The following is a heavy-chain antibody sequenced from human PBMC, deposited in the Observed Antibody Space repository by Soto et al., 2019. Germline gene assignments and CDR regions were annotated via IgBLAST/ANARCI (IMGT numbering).Heavy chain of an antibody. CDR3: LRATSFYGRNGY. Sequence: QLQLQESGPGLVKPSQTLSLACTVSGGSFSSGGYYWSWIRQLPGKGLECIGYIYYSGSTYYNPSLKSRFTISLDTSRNLCSLQLSSVTAADTGVYYCLRATSFYGRNGYWGQGTLVTVSS. J-gene: IGHJ1*01. D-gene: IGHD6-19*01. CDR2: IYYSGST. CDR1: GGSFSSGGYY. V-gene: IGHV4-31*03.